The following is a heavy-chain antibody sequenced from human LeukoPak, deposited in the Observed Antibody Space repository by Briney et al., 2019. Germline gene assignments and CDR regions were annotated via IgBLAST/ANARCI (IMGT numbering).Heavy chain of an antibody. CDR3: TRYNNDHFDY. J-gene: IGHJ4*02. CDR2: IAYDGSRA. Sequence: GGSLRLSCAGSGFTFGGYGMHWFRQTPGKRLEWVAVIAYDGSRAFYADSVKGRFTIPRDNSKNTMSVQMGDLRAEDTAVYYCTRYNNDHFDYWGQGTLVTVSS. D-gene: IGHD1-14*01. V-gene: IGHV3-33*01. CDR1: GFTFGGYG.